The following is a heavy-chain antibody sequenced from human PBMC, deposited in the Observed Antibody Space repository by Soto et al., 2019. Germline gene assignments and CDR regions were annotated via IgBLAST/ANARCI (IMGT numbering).Heavy chain of an antibody. CDR2: INAGNGNT. V-gene: IGHV1-3*01. CDR3: ARDRGYCSGGSCPRSWFDP. D-gene: IGHD2-15*01. CDR1: GYTFTSYA. Sequence: GASVKVSCKASGYTFTSYAMHWVRQAPGQRLEWMGWINAGNGNTKYSQKFPGRVTITRDTSASTAYMELSSLRSEDTAVYYCARDRGYCSGGSCPRSWFDPWGQGTLVTVSS. J-gene: IGHJ5*02.